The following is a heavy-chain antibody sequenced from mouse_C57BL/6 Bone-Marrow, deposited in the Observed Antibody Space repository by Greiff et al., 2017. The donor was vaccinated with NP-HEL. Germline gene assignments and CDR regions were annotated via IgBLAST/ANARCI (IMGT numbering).Heavy chain of an antibody. CDR1: GFTFSSYA. V-gene: IGHV5-9-1*02. J-gene: IGHJ3*01. CDR2: ISSGGDYI. Sequence: EVKLMDSGEGLVKPGGSLKLSCAASGFTFSSYAMSWVRQTPEKRLEWVAYISSGGDYIYYADTVKGRFTISRDNARNTLYLQMSSLKSEDTAMYYCTRENYDYVAYWGQGTLVTVSA. CDR3: TRENYDYVAY. D-gene: IGHD2-4*01.